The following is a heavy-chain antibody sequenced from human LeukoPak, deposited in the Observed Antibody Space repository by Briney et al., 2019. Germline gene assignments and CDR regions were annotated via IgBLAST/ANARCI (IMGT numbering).Heavy chain of an antibody. CDR2: INSCGSTI. J-gene: IGHJ6*04. D-gene: IGHD3-10*02. V-gene: IGHV3-48*03. CDR1: GFTFSSYE. CDR3: AELGITMIGGV. Sequence: GGSLRLSCAASGFTFSSYEMNWVRQAPGKGLEGVSYINSCGSTIYYADSVKGRCTISRDNANNSRYLQMNSPRAEDTAVYYCAELGITMIGGVWGKGTTVTISS.